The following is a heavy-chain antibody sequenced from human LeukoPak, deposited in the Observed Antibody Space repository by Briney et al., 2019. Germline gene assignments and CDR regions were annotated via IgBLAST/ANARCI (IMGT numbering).Heavy chain of an antibody. J-gene: IGHJ6*03. D-gene: IGHD4-17*01. Sequence: ASVKVSCKASGYTFTSYGISWVRQAPGQGLEWMGWISTYNGNTNYAQKLQGRVTMTTDTSTSTAYMELRSLRSDDTAVYYCARTQTDYGDYGYYYYYYMDVWGKGTTVTASS. CDR3: ARTQTDYGDYGYYYYYYMDV. CDR1: GYTFTSYG. V-gene: IGHV1-18*01. CDR2: ISTYNGNT.